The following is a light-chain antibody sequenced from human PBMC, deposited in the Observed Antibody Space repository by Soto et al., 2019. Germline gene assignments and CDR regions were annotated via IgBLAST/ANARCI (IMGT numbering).Light chain of an antibody. CDR1: QSVSSN. Sequence: EIVMTQSPATLSVSPGERATLSCRASQSVSSNFAWYQQKPGQAPRLLIYGASTRATGIPSRFSGSGSGTEFTLIISSLQSVDFPVYSCQHYNNWPPLTFGGAKKVEIK. V-gene: IGKV3-15*01. CDR2: GAS. J-gene: IGKJ4*01. CDR3: QHYNNWPPLT.